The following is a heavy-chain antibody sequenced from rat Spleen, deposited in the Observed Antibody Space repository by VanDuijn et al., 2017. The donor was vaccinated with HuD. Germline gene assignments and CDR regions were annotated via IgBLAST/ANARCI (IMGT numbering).Heavy chain of an antibody. D-gene: IGHD1-11*01. CDR1: GFPFSNYD. CDR2: ISYDGGST. V-gene: IGHV5-17*01. J-gene: IGHJ2*01. Sequence: EVQMVESGGGLVQPGRSLKLSCAASGFPFSNYDMAWVRQAPKADLEWVATISYDGGSTNSRDSVKGRFTISRDSAKSTLDLQMDSLRSEDTATYYVAIRACEEVPFDHWGQGVMVTVSS. CDR3: AIRACEEVPFDH.